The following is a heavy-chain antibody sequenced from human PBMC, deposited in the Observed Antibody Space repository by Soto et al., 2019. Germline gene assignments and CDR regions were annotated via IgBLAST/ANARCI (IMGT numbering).Heavy chain of an antibody. Sequence: GGSLRLSCAVSGFNFNTYVMTWVRQAPGKGLEWVSGISYSGDTTYYADFVKGRFTISRDDSKNTVHLQLNSLRAEDTAVYFCEKNRGGNRPFDDWGRGTLVTVSS. V-gene: IGHV3-23*01. CDR1: GFNFNTYV. CDR3: EKNRGGNRPFDD. D-gene: IGHD3-16*01. J-gene: IGHJ4*02. CDR2: ISYSGDTT.